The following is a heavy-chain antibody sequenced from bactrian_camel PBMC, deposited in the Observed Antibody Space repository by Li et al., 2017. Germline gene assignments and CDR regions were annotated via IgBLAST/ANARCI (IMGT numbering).Heavy chain of an antibody. V-gene: IGHV3S9*01. Sequence: HVQLVESGGGSVQAGGSLRLSCAVSVSSANDYCLGWFRQASGKEREWVGSLDSDGRINYADSVKGRFTISKDNRKNILYLQMNSLAPGDTAVYYCAADLDGLATGRVLAEWPTLFGYEGQGTQVTVS. J-gene: IGHJ6*01. D-gene: IGHD5*01. CDR2: LDSDGRI. CDR3: AADLDGLATGRVLAEWPTLFGY. CDR1: VSSANDYC.